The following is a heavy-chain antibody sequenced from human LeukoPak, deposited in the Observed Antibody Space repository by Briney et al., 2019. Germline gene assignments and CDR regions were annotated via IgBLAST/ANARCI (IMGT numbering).Heavy chain of an antibody. Sequence: PGGSLRLSCAASGFTFSSYWMHWVRQAPGKGLVWVSHINSGGSSTTYADSVKGRFTISRDNAKNTLYLQMNSLRAEDTAVYYCARVWSGYLTDYWGQGTLVTVSS. V-gene: IGHV3-74*01. CDR3: ARVWSGYLTDY. CDR2: INSGGSST. CDR1: GFTFSSYW. D-gene: IGHD3-3*01. J-gene: IGHJ4*02.